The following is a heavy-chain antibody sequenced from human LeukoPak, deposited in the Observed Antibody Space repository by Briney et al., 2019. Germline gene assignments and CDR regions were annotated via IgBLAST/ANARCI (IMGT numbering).Heavy chain of an antibody. CDR2: ISGNGGRT. CDR1: GFTFRSYA. D-gene: IGHD5-18*01. J-gene: IGHJ5*02. V-gene: IGHV3-23*01. CDR3: AKVRDLDTVLGRFDN. Sequence: PGGSLRLSCAASGFTFRSYAMSWVRQAPGKGLEWVSVISGNGGRTYYAVSVKGRFTISRDNSKNTLYLQMNSLRAEDTAVYYCAKVRDLDTVLGRFDNWGQGTLVTVSS.